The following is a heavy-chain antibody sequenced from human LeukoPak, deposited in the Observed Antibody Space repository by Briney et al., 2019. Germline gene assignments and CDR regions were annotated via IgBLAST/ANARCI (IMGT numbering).Heavy chain of an antibody. CDR3: ARNDYGDYYFDY. Sequence: GGSLRLSCAASGFTFSNCAIHWVRQAPGEGLEWVAVISYDGSHTNYAESVRGRFTISRDNSKSTLYLHMSSLIAEDTAVYYCARNDYGDYYFDYWGRGTLVTVSS. V-gene: IGHV3-30-3*01. D-gene: IGHD4-17*01. CDR1: GFTFSNCA. CDR2: ISYDGSHT. J-gene: IGHJ4*02.